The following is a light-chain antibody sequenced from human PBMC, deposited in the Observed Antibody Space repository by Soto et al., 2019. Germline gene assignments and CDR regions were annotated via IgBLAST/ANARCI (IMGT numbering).Light chain of an antibody. CDR1: QSVSSST. Sequence: EIVLTQSPGTLSLSPGERATLSCRTSQSVSSSTLAWYQQKPGQAPRLLIYGTSTRATGIPDRFSGSGSGTAFTLTISRLEPEEFAVYYCHLYGTLVITFGPGTKVDLK. J-gene: IGKJ3*01. CDR2: GTS. V-gene: IGKV3-20*01. CDR3: HLYGTLVIT.